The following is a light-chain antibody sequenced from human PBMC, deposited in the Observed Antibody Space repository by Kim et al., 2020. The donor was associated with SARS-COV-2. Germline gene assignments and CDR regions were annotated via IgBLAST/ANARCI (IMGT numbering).Light chain of an antibody. J-gene: IGLJ3*02. Sequence: SVPISGTGSSSNIGAGYDVHWYQQLPGTAPKPLIYGNSNRPSGVPDRFSGSKSGTSASLAITGLQAEDEADYYCQSYDSSLSGWVFGGGTQLTVL. CDR2: GNS. CDR3: QSYDSSLSGWV. CDR1: SSNIGAGYD. V-gene: IGLV1-40*01.